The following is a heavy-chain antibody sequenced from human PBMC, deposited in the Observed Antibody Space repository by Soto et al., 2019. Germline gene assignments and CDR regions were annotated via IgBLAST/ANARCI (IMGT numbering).Heavy chain of an antibody. CDR3: ASDRADFWSGRAFDS. D-gene: IGHD3-3*01. CDR1: GGSFRSYA. CDR2: IIPMFATG. V-gene: IGHV1-69*12. Sequence: QVHLVQSGAEVKKPGSSVKVSCKVSGGSFRSYAIGWVRQVPGQGPEWLGGIIPMFATGNYAEKFQDRLTITADESTTTAYMELRSLTADDTAVYYCASDRADFWSGRAFDSWGQGTLVTVSS. J-gene: IGHJ4*02.